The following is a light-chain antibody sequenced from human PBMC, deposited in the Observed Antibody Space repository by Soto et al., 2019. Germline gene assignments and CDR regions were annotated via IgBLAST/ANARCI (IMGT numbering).Light chain of an antibody. CDR2: AAS. CDR3: QQTYTTPQT. J-gene: IGKJ2*01. V-gene: IGKV1-39*01. Sequence: DIQMTQSPSSLSASVGDRVTITCRASQNIDNYLHWYQQKPGKAPKLLIYAASTLQSGVPSRFTGRGSGTDFTLTINSLQPEDFATYFCQQTYTTPQTFGQGTKLDIK. CDR1: QNIDNY.